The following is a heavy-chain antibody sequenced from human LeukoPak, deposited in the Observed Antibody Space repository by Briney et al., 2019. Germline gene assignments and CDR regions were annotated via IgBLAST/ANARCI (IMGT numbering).Heavy chain of an antibody. D-gene: IGHD1-26*01. Sequence: KPGGSLRLSCAASGFTFSSYAMSWVRQAPGKGLEWVSSISSSSSYIYYADSVKGRFTISRDNAKNSLYLQMNSLRAEDTAVYYCARAKEWDRAFDIWGQGTMVTVSS. CDR1: GFTFSSYA. J-gene: IGHJ3*02. CDR2: ISSSSSYI. CDR3: ARAKEWDRAFDI. V-gene: IGHV3-21*01.